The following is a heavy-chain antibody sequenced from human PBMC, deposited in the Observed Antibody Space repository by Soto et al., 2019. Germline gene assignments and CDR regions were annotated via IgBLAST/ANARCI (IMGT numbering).Heavy chain of an antibody. Sequence: QVQLVESGGGVVQPGRSLRLSCAASGFTFSSYGMHWVRQAPGKGLEWVAVISYDGSNKYYADSVKGRFTISRDNSKNTLYLQMNSLRAEDTAVYYCAKDLGGALDIWGQGTMVTVSS. D-gene: IGHD3-16*01. CDR3: AKDLGGALDI. CDR1: GFTFSSYG. CDR2: ISYDGSNK. V-gene: IGHV3-30*18. J-gene: IGHJ3*02.